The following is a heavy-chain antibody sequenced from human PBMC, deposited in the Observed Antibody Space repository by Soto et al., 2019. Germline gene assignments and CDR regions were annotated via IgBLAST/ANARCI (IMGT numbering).Heavy chain of an antibody. CDR1: GFTFSSYA. J-gene: IGHJ4*02. D-gene: IGHD3-3*01. CDR3: AKSNYDFWSSYGY. V-gene: IGHV3-23*01. Sequence: EVQLLEYGGGSVHPGGSLRLSCAASGFTFSSYAMSWVRQAPGKGLEWVSAISDSGDSTSYADSVKGRFTIFRDNSRNTLYLQMSGLRAEDTALYYCAKSNYDFWSSYGYWGQGTLVTVSS. CDR2: ISDSGDST.